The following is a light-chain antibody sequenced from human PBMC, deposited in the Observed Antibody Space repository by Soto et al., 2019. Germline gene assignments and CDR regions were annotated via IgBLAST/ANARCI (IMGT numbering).Light chain of an antibody. CDR3: QQYSSSPPLT. CDR2: GAS. CDR1: QSVSSTY. J-gene: IGKJ4*01. V-gene: IGKV3-20*01. Sequence: IVLTQSPGTLSLSPGERATLSCRSRQSVSSTYFAWYQQKPGQSPRLLIYGASSRATGIPDRFSGSGSGTDFTLTISRLEPEDFAVYYCQQYSSSPPLTFGGGTKVDIK.